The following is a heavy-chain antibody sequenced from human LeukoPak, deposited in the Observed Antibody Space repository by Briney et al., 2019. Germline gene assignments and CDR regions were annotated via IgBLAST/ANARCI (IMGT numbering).Heavy chain of an antibody. CDR3: ARDLSRSGQWLVIDY. J-gene: IGHJ4*02. CDR1: GGTFSSYA. Sequence: GASVKVSCKASGGTFSSYAISWVRQAPGPGLEWMGRIIPILGIANYAQKFQGRVTITADKSTSTAYMELSSLRSEDTAVYYCARDLSRSGQWLVIDYWGQGTLVTVSS. CDR2: IIPILGIA. V-gene: IGHV1-69*04. D-gene: IGHD6-19*01.